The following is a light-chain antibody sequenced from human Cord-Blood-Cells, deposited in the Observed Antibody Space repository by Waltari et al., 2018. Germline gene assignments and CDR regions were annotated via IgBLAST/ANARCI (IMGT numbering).Light chain of an antibody. V-gene: IGLV2-23*01. CDR3: CAYAGSSTYV. CDR2: EGS. J-gene: IGLJ1*01. CDR1: SSDVGSYNL. Sequence: QSALTQPASVSGSPGQSITISCTGTSSDVGSYNLVSWYQQHRGKAPKLMIYEGSKRPSGVSNGFSGSKSGNTASLTIAGLQAEDEADYYCCAYAGSSTYVFGTGTKVTVL.